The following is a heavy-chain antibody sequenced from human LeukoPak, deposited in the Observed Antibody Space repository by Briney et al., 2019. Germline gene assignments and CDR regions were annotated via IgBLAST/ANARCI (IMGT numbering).Heavy chain of an antibody. CDR2: ISGSGGST. V-gene: IGHV3-23*01. CDR1: GFTFSSYA. Sequence: QAGGSLRLSCAASGFTFSSYAMSWVRQAPGKGLEWVSAISGSGGSTYYADSVKGRFTISRDNSKNTLYLQMNSLRAEDTAVYYCAKGKPLELHNYIDYWGQGTLVTVSS. D-gene: IGHD1-7*01. CDR3: AKGKPLELHNYIDY. J-gene: IGHJ4*02.